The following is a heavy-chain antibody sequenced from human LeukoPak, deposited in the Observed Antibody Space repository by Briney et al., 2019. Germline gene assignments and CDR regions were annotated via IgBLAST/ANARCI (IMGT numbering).Heavy chain of an antibody. Sequence: PGGSLRLSCAASGFTFDDYAMHWVRQAPGKGLEWVSGISWNSGSIGYADSVKGRFTISRDNAKNTLYLQMNSLRAEDTALYYCASSYYYAPGLDYWGQGTLVTVSS. J-gene: IGHJ4*02. CDR2: ISWNSGSI. CDR1: GFTFDDYA. D-gene: IGHD3-10*01. V-gene: IGHV3-9*01. CDR3: ASSYYYAPGLDY.